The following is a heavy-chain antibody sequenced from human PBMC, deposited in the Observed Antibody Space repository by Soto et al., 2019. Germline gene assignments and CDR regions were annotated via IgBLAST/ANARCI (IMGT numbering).Heavy chain of an antibody. J-gene: IGHJ4*02. D-gene: IGHD5-12*01. CDR3: ARVSTSFRGRQRYYLEF. V-gene: IGHV4-59*01. Sequence: QVQLQESGPGLVKPSETLSLDCTVSGGFISGYYWSWIRQPPGKGLEWIGYITFIGDTSCNSPLKSRVIISLHRPNQQFSLKLSSVTAAATAVDYCARVSTSFRGRQRYYLEFWGQGTLVTVSS. CDR2: ITFIGDT. CDR1: GGFISGYY.